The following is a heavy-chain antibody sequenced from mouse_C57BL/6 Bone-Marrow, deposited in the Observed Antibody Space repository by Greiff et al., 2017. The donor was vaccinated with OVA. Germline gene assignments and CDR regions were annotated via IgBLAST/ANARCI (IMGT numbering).Heavy chain of an antibody. CDR2: IYPRSGNT. V-gene: IGHV1-81*01. D-gene: IGHD1-1*01. Sequence: HVHLHQSGAEPALPGASVDPSFNSSPYHFTSYGISCLKQRTVQGLSLIGEIYPRSGNTYYNEKFKGKATLTADKSSSTAYMELRSLTSEDSAVYFCARGFITTVVADYWGQGTTLTVSS. J-gene: IGHJ2*01. CDR3: ARGFITTVVADY. CDR1: PYHFTSYG.